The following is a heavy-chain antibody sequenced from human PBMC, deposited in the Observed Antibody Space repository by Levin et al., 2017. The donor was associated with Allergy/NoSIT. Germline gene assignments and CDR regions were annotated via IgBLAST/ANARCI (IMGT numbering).Heavy chain of an antibody. J-gene: IGHJ4*02. CDR3: ARQASSTSWPPANYFDR. V-gene: IGHV4-39*01. CDR2: FFCGGDT. CDR1: GVSITSSYY. D-gene: IGHD2-2*01. Sequence: PSETLSLTCTVSGVSITSSYYWGWVRQTPGRGLAWIGNFFCGGDTYYNPSLKGRVTISEDTSTNQLFLRLNSVTAADTALFFCARQASSTSWPPANYFDRGGQGTLVTVST.